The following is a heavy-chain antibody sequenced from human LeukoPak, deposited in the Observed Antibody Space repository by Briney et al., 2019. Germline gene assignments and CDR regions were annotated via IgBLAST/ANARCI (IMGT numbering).Heavy chain of an antibody. D-gene: IGHD3-10*01. J-gene: IGHJ4*02. V-gene: IGHV3-74*01. CDR2: INGDGRNM. Sequence: GGSLRLSCVASGFTFSSYWMHWVRQDPRKGLVWVSRINGDGRNMNYADSVRGRFTISRDNAKNTLYLQMNSLRAEDTALYYCAKVLMVRGVSTFDYWGQGTLVTVSS. CDR3: AKVLMVRGVSTFDY. CDR1: GFTFSSYW.